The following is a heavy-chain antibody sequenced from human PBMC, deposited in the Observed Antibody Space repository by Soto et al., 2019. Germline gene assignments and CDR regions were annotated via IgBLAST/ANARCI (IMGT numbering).Heavy chain of an antibody. J-gene: IGHJ6*02. Sequence: EVQLLESGGGLVQPGGSLRPSCAASGFTFSSYAMSWVRQAPGKGLEWVSAISSSGSSTYYADSVKGRFTISRDNSKNTLYLQMNSLRAEDTAVYYCATDTSTWYGGLDYYAMDVWGQGTTVTVS. D-gene: IGHD6-13*01. CDR2: ISSSGSST. CDR1: GFTFSSYA. CDR3: ATDTSTWYGGLDYYAMDV. V-gene: IGHV3-23*01.